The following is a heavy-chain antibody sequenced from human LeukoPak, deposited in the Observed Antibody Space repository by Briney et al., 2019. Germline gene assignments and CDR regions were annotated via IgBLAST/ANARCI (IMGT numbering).Heavy chain of an antibody. V-gene: IGHV3-74*01. CDR1: GFTFSSFV. CDR3: TRSEHHSSGSY. Sequence: PGRSLRLSCAASGFTFSSFVVHWVRQAPGKGLVWVSRISNDGSITSHADSVKGRFTISRDNAKNTLYLQMNSLRAEDTALYYCTRSEHHSSGSYWGQGTLVTVSS. J-gene: IGHJ4*02. D-gene: IGHD3-22*01. CDR2: ISNDGSIT.